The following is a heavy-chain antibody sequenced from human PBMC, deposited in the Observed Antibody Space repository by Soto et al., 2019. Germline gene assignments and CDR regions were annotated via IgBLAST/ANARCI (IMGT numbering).Heavy chain of an antibody. CDR2: INVYNGNT. CDR3: ARDTSLGEYDY. Sequence: QVQLVQSGAEVKKPGASVKVSCKASGYTFTSYGISWVRQAPGQGLEWMGWINVYNGNTNYAQKLQGRVTMTTDTSTSTAYLDLRRLRSDDTAVYFCARDTSLGEYDYWGQGTLVTVSS. V-gene: IGHV1-18*01. J-gene: IGHJ4*02. D-gene: IGHD3-10*01. CDR1: GYTFTSYG.